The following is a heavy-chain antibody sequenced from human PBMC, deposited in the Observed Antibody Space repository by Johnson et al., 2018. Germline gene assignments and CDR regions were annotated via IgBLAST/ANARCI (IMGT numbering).Heavy chain of an antibody. CDR2: ISYDGSNE. CDR1: RFTFSRYA. J-gene: IGHJ6*03. V-gene: IGHV3-30*18. Sequence: QVQLVESGGGVVQPGRSLRLSCAASRFTFSRYAMHWVRQAPGKGLEWVAVISYDGSNEYYGDPVKGRFTISRDNSMNTLYLQLNSLRPEDTALYFCAKAIAPAGDYMDVWGKGSTVTVSS. CDR3: AKAIAPAGDYMDV. D-gene: IGHD3-10*01.